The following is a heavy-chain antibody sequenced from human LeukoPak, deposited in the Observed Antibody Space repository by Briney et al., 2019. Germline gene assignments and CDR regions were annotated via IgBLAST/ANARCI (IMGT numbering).Heavy chain of an antibody. Sequence: SETLSLTCTVSGGSISSSSYYWGWIRQPPGKGLEWIGEINHSGSTNYNPSLKSRVTISVDTSKNQFSLKLSSVTAADTAVYYCARGGSGYYYDHYFDYWGQGTLVTVSS. D-gene: IGHD3-22*01. CDR3: ARGGSGYYYDHYFDY. J-gene: IGHJ4*02. V-gene: IGHV4-39*07. CDR1: GGSISSSSYY. CDR2: INHSGST.